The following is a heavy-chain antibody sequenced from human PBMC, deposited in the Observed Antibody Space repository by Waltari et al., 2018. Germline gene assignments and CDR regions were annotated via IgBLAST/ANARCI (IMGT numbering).Heavy chain of an antibody. CDR2: ICSSSNFI. CDR3: ARDRIFGVLKQHWFSDL. CDR1: GFTLSSYN. J-gene: IGHJ2*01. Sequence: EEQLVESGGGLAKPGGSLRLSCAASGFTLSSYNMIWVRQTPGKGLEWVSSICSSSNFIYNADSVKGRFTISRDNARNSLFLQMNSLRAEDTAVYYCARDRIFGVLKQHWFSDLWGRGTLVTVSS. D-gene: IGHD3-3*02. V-gene: IGHV3-21*01.